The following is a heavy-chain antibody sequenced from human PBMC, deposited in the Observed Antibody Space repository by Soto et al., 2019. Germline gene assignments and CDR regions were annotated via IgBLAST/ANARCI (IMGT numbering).Heavy chain of an antibody. D-gene: IGHD3-10*01. CDR3: AREKGAGTYMGCDF. CDR2: IYHYGGT. J-gene: IGHJ4*02. CDR1: GGSISTHNW. Sequence: QVQLQESGPGLVEPSGTLSLTSGVSGGSISTHNWWSWVRQSPGRGLEWIGGIYHYGGTNYNPSLKSSVTMSVDKYKNQFSLELTAVNAADTAGYDCAREKGAGTYMGCDFWGQGTLVTVSS. V-gene: IGHV4-4*02.